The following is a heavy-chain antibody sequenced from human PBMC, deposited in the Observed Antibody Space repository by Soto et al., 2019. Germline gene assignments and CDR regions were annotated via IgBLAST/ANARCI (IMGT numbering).Heavy chain of an antibody. CDR3: VKSFDYDILTGYTPYFDY. V-gene: IGHV3-23*01. D-gene: IGHD3-9*01. CDR1: GFTFSSYA. CDR2: TTGSGGVT. J-gene: IGHJ4*02. Sequence: GGSLRLSCTASGFTFSSYAMNWVRQAPGKGLEWVSATTGSGGVTYYADSVKGRFTISRDNSKNTLYLQMNSLRAEDTAVYYCVKSFDYDILTGYTPYFDYCGQGTLVTVSS.